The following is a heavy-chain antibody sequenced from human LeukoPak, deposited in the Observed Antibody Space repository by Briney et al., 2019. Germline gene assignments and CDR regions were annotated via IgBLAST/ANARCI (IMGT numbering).Heavy chain of an antibody. CDR3: AKSSCYDSSGYYREYYFDY. CDR1: GFSFSSYG. J-gene: IGHJ4*02. D-gene: IGHD3-22*01. V-gene: IGHV3-23*01. CDR2: ISGGGGST. Sequence: ETGGSLRLSCVASGFSFSSYGMTWVRQAPGKGLEWVSSISGGGGSTNSADSVKGRFTISRDNSKNTLYLQMNSLRAEDTAVYYCAKSSCYDSSGYYREYYFDYWGQGTLVTVSS.